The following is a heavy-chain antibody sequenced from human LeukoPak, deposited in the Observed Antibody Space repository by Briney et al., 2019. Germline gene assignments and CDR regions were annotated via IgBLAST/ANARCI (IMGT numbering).Heavy chain of an antibody. Sequence: SETLSLTCAVYGGSFSGYYWSWIRQPPGKGLEWIGEINHSGSTNYNPSLKSRVTISVDTSKNHFSLKLSSVTAADTAVYYCARDILTGTDWGQGTLVTVSS. V-gene: IGHV4-34*01. CDR1: GGSFSGYY. D-gene: IGHD3-9*01. J-gene: IGHJ4*02. CDR3: ARDILTGTD. CDR2: INHSGST.